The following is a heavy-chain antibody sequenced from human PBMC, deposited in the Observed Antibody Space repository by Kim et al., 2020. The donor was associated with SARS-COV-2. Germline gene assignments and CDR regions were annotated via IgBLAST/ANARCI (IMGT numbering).Heavy chain of an antibody. V-gene: IGHV3-30*03. Sequence: GGSLRLSCAGSGFTFGNTHMHWVRQAPGKGLEWVSLISADETNKNYVDSVKGRFTVSRDNSQNTLFLQIDSLRVEDTAVYYCARAGHSSSRAGSFDYWGQGTLVTVSS. CDR3: ARAGHSSSRAGSFDY. CDR2: ISADETNK. D-gene: IGHD6-13*01. J-gene: IGHJ4*02. CDR1: GFTFGNTH.